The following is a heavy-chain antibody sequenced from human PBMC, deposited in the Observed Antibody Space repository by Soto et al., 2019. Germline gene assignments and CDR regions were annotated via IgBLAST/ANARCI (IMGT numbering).Heavy chain of an antibody. Sequence: PGGSLRLSCAASGFTFSSYEMNWVRQAPGKGLEWVSYISSSGSTIYYADSVKGRFTISRDNAKNSLYLQMNSLRAEDTAVYYCASDVTYPYYYYGMDVWGQGTTVTVSS. D-gene: IGHD2-21*01. J-gene: IGHJ6*02. CDR2: ISSSGSTI. CDR3: ASDVTYPYYYYGMDV. CDR1: GFTFSSYE. V-gene: IGHV3-48*03.